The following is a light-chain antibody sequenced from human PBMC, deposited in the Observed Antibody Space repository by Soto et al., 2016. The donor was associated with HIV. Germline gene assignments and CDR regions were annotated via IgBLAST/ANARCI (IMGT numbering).Light chain of an antibody. J-gene: IGLJ2*01. V-gene: IGLV3-21*03. CDR3: QVWDVSSDHVV. CDR2: DDS. CDR1: NIGSKS. Sequence: SYVLIQPPSVSVAPGKAARITCGGNNIGSKSVHWYQQKPGQAPVLVVYDDSDRPSGIPARFSGSNSGSTATLTITRVEAGDEADYYCQVWDVSSDHVVFGGGTKLTVL.